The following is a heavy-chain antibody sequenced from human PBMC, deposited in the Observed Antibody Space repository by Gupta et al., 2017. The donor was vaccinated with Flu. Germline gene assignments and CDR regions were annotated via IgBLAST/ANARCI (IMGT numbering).Heavy chain of an antibody. CDR1: Y. J-gene: IGHJ5*02. CDR2: THQSGDT. CDR3: ARVGLAAFGGTRFDH. Sequence: YWSWIRPSPGKGLEWIGETHQSGDTNYNPSLKSRVTISIDTSKSQFSLSLRSVTAAATAVYYCARVGLAAFGGTRFDHWGSGTQVPVYS. V-gene: IGHV4-34*01. D-gene: IGHD6-13*01.